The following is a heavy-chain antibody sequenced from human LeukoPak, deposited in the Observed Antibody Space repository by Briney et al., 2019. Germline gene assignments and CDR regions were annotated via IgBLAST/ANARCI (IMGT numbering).Heavy chain of an antibody. V-gene: IGHV4-59*12. D-gene: IGHD6-19*01. J-gene: IGHJ4*02. CDR1: GGSISSYY. CDR3: ARDLYIAVAGLFDY. CDR2: IYYSGST. Sequence: SETLSLTCTVSGGSISSYYWSWIRQPPGKGLEWIGYIYYSGSTNYNPSLKSRVTISVDTSKNQFSLKLSSVTAADTAVYYCARDLYIAVAGLFDYWGQGTLVTVSS.